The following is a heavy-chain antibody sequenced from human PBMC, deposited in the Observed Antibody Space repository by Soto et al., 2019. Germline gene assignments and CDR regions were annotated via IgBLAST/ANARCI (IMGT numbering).Heavy chain of an antibody. CDR3: AREGCGSTSCYPPYYYYGMDV. Sequence: QVQLQESGPGLVKPSETLSLTCTVSGGSISSYYWSWIRQPPGKGLEWIGYIYYSGSTNYNPSLKSRVTISVDTSKNQFSLKLSSVTAADTAVYYCAREGCGSTSCYPPYYYYGMDVWGQGTTVTVSS. V-gene: IGHV4-59*01. CDR1: GGSISSYY. J-gene: IGHJ6*02. D-gene: IGHD2-2*01. CDR2: IYYSGST.